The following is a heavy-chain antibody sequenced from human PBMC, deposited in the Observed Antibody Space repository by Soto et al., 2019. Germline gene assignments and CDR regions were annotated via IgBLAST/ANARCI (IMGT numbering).Heavy chain of an antibody. CDR1: GGTFSSYA. CDR3: AYVPLGYSGSWHLGYYYGMDV. D-gene: IGHD6-13*01. Sequence: GASVKVSCKASGGTFSSYAISWVRQAPGQGLEWMGGIIPIFGTANYAQKFQGRVTITADKSTSTAYMELSSLRSEDTAVYYCAYVPLGYSGSWHLGYYYGMDVWGQGTTVTVSS. J-gene: IGHJ6*02. CDR2: IIPIFGTA. V-gene: IGHV1-69*06.